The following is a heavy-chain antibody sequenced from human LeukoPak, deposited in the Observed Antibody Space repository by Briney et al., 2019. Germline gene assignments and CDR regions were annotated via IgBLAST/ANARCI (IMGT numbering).Heavy chain of an antibody. CDR3: ARDRAWNYFDY. J-gene: IGHJ4*02. CDR1: GFIFSSYG. Sequence: GGSLRLSCAASGFIFSSYGMHWVRQAPGKGLEWVAVIWYDGSNKYYADSVKGRFTISRDNSKNTLHLQMDSLRAEDTAVYYCARDRAWNYFDYWGQGTLVTVSS. D-gene: IGHD3-3*01. V-gene: IGHV3-33*01. CDR2: IWYDGSNK.